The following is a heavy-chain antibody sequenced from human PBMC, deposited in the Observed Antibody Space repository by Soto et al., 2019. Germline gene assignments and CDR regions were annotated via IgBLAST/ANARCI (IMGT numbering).Heavy chain of an antibody. CDR1: GFTVSSNY. J-gene: IGHJ4*02. Sequence: LRLSCAASGFTVSSNYMSWVRQAPGKGLEWVSVIYSGGSTYYADSVKGRLTISRDNSKNTLYLQMNSLRAEDTAVYYCARDKSAGNPLGYFDYWGQGTLVTVSS. CDR3: ARDKSAGNPLGYFDY. CDR2: IYSGGST. D-gene: IGHD6-13*01. V-gene: IGHV3-53*01.